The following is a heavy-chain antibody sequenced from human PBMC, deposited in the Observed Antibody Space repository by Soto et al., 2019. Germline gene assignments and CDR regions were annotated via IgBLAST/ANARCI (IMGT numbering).Heavy chain of an antibody. CDR2: ISSDGSNK. V-gene: IGHV3-30*03. CDR3: VGGYYFGDY. Sequence: QVQLVESGGGVVQPGRSLRLSCAASGFTFSSYGMHWVRQAPGKGLEWVAVISSDGSNKYYADSVKGRFTISRDNSKYTLYLQMNSLRAEVTAVYYCVGGYYFGDYWGQGTLVTVSS. CDR1: GFTFSSYG. D-gene: IGHD3-22*01. J-gene: IGHJ4*02.